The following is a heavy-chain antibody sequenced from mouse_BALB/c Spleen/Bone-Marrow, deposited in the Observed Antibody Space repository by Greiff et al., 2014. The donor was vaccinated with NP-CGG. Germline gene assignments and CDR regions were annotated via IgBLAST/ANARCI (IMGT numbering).Heavy chain of an antibody. CDR1: GYTFTSYW. V-gene: IGHV1-87*01. Sequence: QVHVKQSGAELARPGASVKLSCEASGYTFTSYWMQWVKQRPGQGLEWIGAIYPGDGDTRYTQKFKGKATLTADKSSSTAYMQLSSLASEDSAVYYCARGYPSDYWGQGTTLTVSS. J-gene: IGHJ2*01. CDR2: IYPGDGDT. D-gene: IGHD3-2*02. CDR3: ARGYPSDY.